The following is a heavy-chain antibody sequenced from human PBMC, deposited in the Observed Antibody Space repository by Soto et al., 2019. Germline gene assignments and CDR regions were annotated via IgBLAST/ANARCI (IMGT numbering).Heavy chain of an antibody. CDR2: ISGSSSIT. CDR3: AANWYENWFDP. D-gene: IGHD1-1*01. J-gene: IGHJ5*02. CDR1: GFTFSTYA. V-gene: IGHV3-23*01. Sequence: EVQLLESGGGLVQPGGSLRLSCAASGFTFSTYAMSWVRQAPEKGLEWVSIISGSSSITYYADSVKGRFTISRDNSKNTLYLQMNRLRAEDTAVYYCAANWYENWFDPWGQGTLVTVSS.